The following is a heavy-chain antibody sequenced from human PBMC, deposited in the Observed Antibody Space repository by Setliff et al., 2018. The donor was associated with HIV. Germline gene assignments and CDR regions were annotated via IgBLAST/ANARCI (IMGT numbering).Heavy chain of an antibody. Sequence: PSETLSLTCTVSGPSFTGYYWNWIRQLPGKAFEWIGEINHSGVTYYNPSFKSRVNISLDLSKNQFSLRLTGLSGADTATYFCAAKPMIRGRPFAFWGQPTLVTVSS. CDR2: INHSGVT. D-gene: IGHD3-10*01. J-gene: IGHJ4*02. V-gene: IGHV4-34*01. CDR1: GPSFTGYY. CDR3: AAKPMIRGRPFAF.